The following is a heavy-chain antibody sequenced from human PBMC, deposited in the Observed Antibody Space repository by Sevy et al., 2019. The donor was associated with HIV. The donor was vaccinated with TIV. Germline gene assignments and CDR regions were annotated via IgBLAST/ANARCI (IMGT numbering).Heavy chain of an antibody. J-gene: IGHJ6*03. D-gene: IGHD6-19*01. CDR2: ISYDGSNK. CDR3: AKDRGSSGQYYYYYMDV. Sequence: GGSLRLSCAASGFTFSSYGMHWVRQAPGKGLEWVAVISYDGSNKYYADSVKGRFTISGDNSKNTLYLQMNSLRAEDTAVYYCAKDRGSSGQYYYYYMDVWGKGTTVTVSS. V-gene: IGHV3-30*18. CDR1: GFTFSSYG.